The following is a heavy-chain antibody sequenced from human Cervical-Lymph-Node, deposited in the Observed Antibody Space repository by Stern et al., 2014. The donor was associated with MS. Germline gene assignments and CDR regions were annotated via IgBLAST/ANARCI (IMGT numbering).Heavy chain of an antibody. CDR1: GFTFSSYG. CDR3: ARAPLWFGELTDY. Sequence: QLVQSGGGVVQPGRSLRLSCAASGFTFSSYGMHWVRQAPGKGLEWVAVIWYDGSNKYYADSVKGRFTISRDNSKNTLYLQMNSLRAEDTAVYYCARAPLWFGELTDYWGQGTLVTVSS. CDR2: IWYDGSNK. J-gene: IGHJ4*02. D-gene: IGHD3-10*01. V-gene: IGHV3-33*01.